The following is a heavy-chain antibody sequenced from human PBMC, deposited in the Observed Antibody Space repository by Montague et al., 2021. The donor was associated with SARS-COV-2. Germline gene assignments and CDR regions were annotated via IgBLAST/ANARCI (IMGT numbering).Heavy chain of an antibody. J-gene: IGHJ5*02. V-gene: IGHV4-59*13. CDR1: GGSISSYY. Sequence: SETLSLTCSVSGGSISSYYWSWIRQSPGKGLEWLGYIFYSGITDYIPSLKSRVTISVDMSKNQFSLQLNSVTAADSAVYYCARSEYIGYDCFDPWGQGTLVTVSS. CDR3: ARSEYIGYDCFDP. CDR2: IFYSGIT. D-gene: IGHD6-6*01.